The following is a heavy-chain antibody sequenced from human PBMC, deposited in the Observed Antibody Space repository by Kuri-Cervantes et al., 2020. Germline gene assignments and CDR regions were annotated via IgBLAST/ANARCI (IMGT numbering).Heavy chain of an antibody. D-gene: IGHD3-9*01. V-gene: IGHV3-53*01. Sequence: GGSLRLSCAASGFTVSSNYMSWVRQAPGKGLEWVSVIYSGGSTYYADSVKGRFTISRDNSKNTLYLQMNSLRVEDTAIYYCAKGDYNIYVEWFDPWGQGTLVTVSS. J-gene: IGHJ5*02. CDR1: GFTVSSNY. CDR2: IYSGGST. CDR3: AKGDYNIYVEWFDP.